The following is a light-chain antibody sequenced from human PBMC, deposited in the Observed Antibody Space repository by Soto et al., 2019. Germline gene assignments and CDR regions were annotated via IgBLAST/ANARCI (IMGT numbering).Light chain of an antibody. CDR2: EVR. CDR1: SSDIGAYNR. Sequence: QSALTQPPSVSGSPGQSVTISCTGTSSDIGAYNRVSWYQQPPGTAPKLMIYEVRDRTSGVPDRFSGSKSGNTASLTISGLQAEDEADYYCSSYTSSNTLIFGGGTKLT. V-gene: IGLV2-18*02. J-gene: IGLJ2*01. CDR3: SSYTSSNTLI.